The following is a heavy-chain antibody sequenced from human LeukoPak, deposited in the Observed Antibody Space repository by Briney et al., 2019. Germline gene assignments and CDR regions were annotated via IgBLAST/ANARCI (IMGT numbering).Heavy chain of an antibody. D-gene: IGHD2-15*01. J-gene: IGHJ4*02. V-gene: IGHV3-48*02. CDR1: GFTFSSYN. CDR2: ISSSSSI. CDR3: ARQRQGSFDY. Sequence: GGSLRLSCAAFGFTFSSYNMNWVRQAPGKGLEWISFISSSSSIYYADSVKSRFTISRDNAKNSLYLQMNSLRDEDTAVFYCARQRQGSFDYWGQGTLVTVSS.